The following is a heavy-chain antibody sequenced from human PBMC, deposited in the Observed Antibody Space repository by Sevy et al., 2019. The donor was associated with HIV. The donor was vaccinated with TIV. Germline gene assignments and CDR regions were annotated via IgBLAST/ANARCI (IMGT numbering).Heavy chain of an antibody. Sequence: GGSLRLSCAASGFTFSTYNMNWVRQAPGKGLEWVSSITSRSNYIYYADSVKGRFTISRDNAKNSLYLQMNSLRAEDSVVYYCARETIGYCSSISCHYFDYWGQGTLVTVSS. J-gene: IGHJ4*02. D-gene: IGHD2-2*01. CDR3: ARETIGYCSSISCHYFDY. CDR2: ITSRSNYI. CDR1: GFTFSTYN. V-gene: IGHV3-21*01.